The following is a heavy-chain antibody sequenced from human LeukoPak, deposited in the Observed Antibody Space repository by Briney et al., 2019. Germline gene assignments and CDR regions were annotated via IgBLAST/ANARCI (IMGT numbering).Heavy chain of an antibody. Sequence: ETLSLTCTVSGASISSYYWSWIRQPPGKGLEWVSVIYAGGRTWYADSVKGRFTISRDNFKNTLYLHMNSLRAEDTAVCYCARDQYSYGSGSYPDYWGQGTLVTVSS. CDR1: GASISSYY. CDR2: IYAGGRT. CDR3: ARDQYSYGSGSYPDY. D-gene: IGHD3-10*01. J-gene: IGHJ4*02. V-gene: IGHV3-53*01.